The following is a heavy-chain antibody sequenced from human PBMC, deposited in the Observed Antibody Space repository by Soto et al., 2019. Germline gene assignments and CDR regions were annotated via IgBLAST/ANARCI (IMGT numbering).Heavy chain of an antibody. CDR3: ARRAAYDYVWGSYRYGAFDI. CDR1: GGSFSRYY. D-gene: IGHD3-16*02. V-gene: IGHV4-34*01. CDR2: IYYSGST. J-gene: IGHJ3*02. Sequence: SETLSLTCAVYGGSFSRYYWSWIRQPPGKGLEWIGEIYYSGSTYYNPSLKSRVTMSVDTSKNQFSLKLSSVTAADTAVYYCARRAAYDYVWGSYRYGAFDIWGQGTMVTVS.